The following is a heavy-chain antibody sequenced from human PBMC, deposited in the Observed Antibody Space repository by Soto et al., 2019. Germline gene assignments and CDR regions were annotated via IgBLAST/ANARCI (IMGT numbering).Heavy chain of an antibody. D-gene: IGHD3-10*01. CDR2: MNPNSGNT. CDR3: ARRLSTRNFYYYMDV. V-gene: IGHV1-8*01. J-gene: IGHJ6*03. CDR1: GYNFTTYD. Sequence: QVQLVQSGAEVKKPGASVKVSCKASGYNFTTYDINWVRQATGQGLEWMGWMNPNSGNTGSTQKFQGRVTMTRDTSISTAYMELSSLPSEDTAVYYCARRLSTRNFYYYMDVWGKGTTVTVSS.